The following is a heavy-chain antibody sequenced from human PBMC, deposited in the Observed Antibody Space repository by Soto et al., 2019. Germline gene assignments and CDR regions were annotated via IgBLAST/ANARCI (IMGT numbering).Heavy chain of an antibody. CDR2: ISWNSGSI. Sequence: SGGSLRLSCAASGFTFDDYAMHWVRQAPGKGLEWVSGISWNSGSIGYADSVKGRFTISRDNAKNSLYLQMNSLRAEDTSLYYCAKGSRRGFSVNYYMDVWGKGTTVTVSS. CDR3: AKGSRRGFSVNYYMDV. V-gene: IGHV3-9*01. J-gene: IGHJ6*03. D-gene: IGHD4-17*01. CDR1: GFTFDDYA.